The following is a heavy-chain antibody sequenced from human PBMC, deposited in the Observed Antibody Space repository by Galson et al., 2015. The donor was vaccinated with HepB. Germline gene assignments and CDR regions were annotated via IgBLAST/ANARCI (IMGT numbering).Heavy chain of an antibody. Sequence: SLRLSCAASGFTFSSYSMNWVRQAPGKGLEWVSSISSSSSYIYYADSVKGRFTISRDNAKNSLYLQMNSLRAEDTAVYYCARDGEGYCSSTSCPLSDYWGQGTLVTVSS. CDR3: ARDGEGYCSSTSCPLSDY. D-gene: IGHD2-2*01. CDR2: ISSSSSYI. V-gene: IGHV3-21*01. CDR1: GFTFSSYS. J-gene: IGHJ4*02.